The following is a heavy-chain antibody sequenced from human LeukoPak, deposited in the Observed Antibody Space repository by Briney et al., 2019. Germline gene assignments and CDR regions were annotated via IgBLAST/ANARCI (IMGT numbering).Heavy chain of an antibody. V-gene: IGHV4-4*02. Sequence: SETLSLTCAVSGGSISSSSGNCWTWVRQPPGKGLEWIGEIYHSGSTNYNPSLKSRVTMLLDKSKNQFSLKLSSVTAADTAVYYCARNGGNSDFDYWGQGTLVTVPS. CDR2: IYHSGST. CDR1: GGSISSSSGNC. CDR3: ARNGGNSDFDY. D-gene: IGHD4-23*01. J-gene: IGHJ4*02.